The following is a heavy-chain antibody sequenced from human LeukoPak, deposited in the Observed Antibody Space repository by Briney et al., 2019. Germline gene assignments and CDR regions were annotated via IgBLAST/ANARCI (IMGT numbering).Heavy chain of an antibody. V-gene: IGHV4-4*07. CDR3: ARGEWEKGAFDI. CDR1: GGSISNYY. D-gene: IGHD1-26*01. Sequence: IPSETLSLTCTVSGGSISNYYWSWIRQPAGKGLEWIGRIYTSGSTNFNPSLKSRVTMSLDTSKNQFSLKLSSVTAADTAVYYCARGEWEKGAFDIWGQGTMVTVSS. J-gene: IGHJ3*02. CDR2: IYTSGST.